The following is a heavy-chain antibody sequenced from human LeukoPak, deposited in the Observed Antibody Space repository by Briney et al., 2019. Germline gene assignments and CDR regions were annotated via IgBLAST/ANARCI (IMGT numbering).Heavy chain of an antibody. J-gene: IGHJ5*02. CDR2: ISHSGDT. CDR3: ARDSKCSGGNCYSHNWFDP. D-gene: IGHD2-15*01. V-gene: IGHV4-38-2*01. CDR1: GYSINSGYY. Sequence: PSETLSLTCAVSGYSINSGYYWGWIRQPPGKGLEWIGSISHSGDTYYNPSLKSRVTISIDTSKNQFSLNLSSVTAADTAVYYCARDSKCSGGNCYSHNWFDPWGQGTLVTVSS.